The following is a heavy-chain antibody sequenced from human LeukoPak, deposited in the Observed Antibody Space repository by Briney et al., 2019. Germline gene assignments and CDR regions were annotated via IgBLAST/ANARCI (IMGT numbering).Heavy chain of an antibody. CDR2: INHSGST. J-gene: IGHJ3*02. CDR3: ARGRVNTDMLMRSHAFDI. Sequence: SETLSLSCAVYGGSFSGYYWSWIRQPPGKGLEWIGEINHSGSTNYNPSLKSRVTISVDTSKNQFSLKLSSVTAADTAVYYCARGRVNTDMLMRSHAFDIWGQGTMVTVSS. D-gene: IGHD5-18*01. CDR1: GGSFSGYY. V-gene: IGHV4-34*01.